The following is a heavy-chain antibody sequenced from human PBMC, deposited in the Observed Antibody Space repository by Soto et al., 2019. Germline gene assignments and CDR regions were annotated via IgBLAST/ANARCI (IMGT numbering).Heavy chain of an antibody. CDR2: INPNSGGT. V-gene: IGHV1-2*04. CDR3: ARTTSVTQEPCFGY. J-gene: IGHJ4*02. CDR1: GYTFTGYC. Sequence: ASAKVSCKASGYTFTGYCMHWVRQAPGQGLEWMGWINPNSGGTNYAQKFQGWVTMTRDTSISTAYMELSRLRSDDTAVYYCARTTSVTQEPCFGYWGQGTLVNVPS. D-gene: IGHD4-17*01.